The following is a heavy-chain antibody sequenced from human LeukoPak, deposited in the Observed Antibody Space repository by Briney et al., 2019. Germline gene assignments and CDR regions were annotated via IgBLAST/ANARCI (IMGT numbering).Heavy chain of an antibody. V-gene: IGHV3-20*01. CDR1: GFTFDDYG. J-gene: IGHJ4*02. CDR3: ARRPYSSSSHYFDY. D-gene: IGHD6-6*01. CDR2: INWKGGST. Sequence: GGSLRLSCAASGFTFDDYGMSWVRQAPGKGLELVCGINWKGGSTAYADPVKGRFTISRDNAKNSLYLEMNSLRAEDTALYHCARRPYSSSSHYFDYWGQGTLVTVSP.